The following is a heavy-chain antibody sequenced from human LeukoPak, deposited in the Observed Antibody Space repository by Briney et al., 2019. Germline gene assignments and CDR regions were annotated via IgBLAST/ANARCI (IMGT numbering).Heavy chain of an antibody. J-gene: IGHJ6*03. CDR1: GGSISSGSYY. D-gene: IGHD1-26*01. CDR2: INHSGST. CDR3: ARLVGIYYYYYMDV. Sequence: SETLSLTCTVSGGSISSGSYYWSWIRQPPGKGLEWIGEINHSGSTNYNPSLKSRVTISVDTSKNQFSLKLSSVTAADTAVYYCARLVGIYYYYYMDVWGKGTTVTVSS. V-gene: IGHV4-39*07.